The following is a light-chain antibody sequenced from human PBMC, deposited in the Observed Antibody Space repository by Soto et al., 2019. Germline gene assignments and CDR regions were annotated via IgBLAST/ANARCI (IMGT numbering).Light chain of an antibody. Sequence: EIVMTQSPATLALAPGERATLSCRASQRVSSYLAWYQQKPGQAPRLLIYGTSTRPHGIPDRFSGSGSGTDFSPPTSSLEPEDFAVYYCQHYGRSPPWTFGQGTKVDIK. V-gene: IGKV3-20*01. CDR1: QRVSSY. J-gene: IGKJ1*01. CDR2: GTS. CDR3: QHYGRSPPWT.